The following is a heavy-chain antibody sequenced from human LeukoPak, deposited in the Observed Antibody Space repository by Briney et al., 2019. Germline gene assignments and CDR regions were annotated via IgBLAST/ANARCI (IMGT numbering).Heavy chain of an antibody. J-gene: IGHJ4*02. Sequence: PGRSLRLSCAASGFTFSSYGMHWVRQAPGKGLERVAVISYDGSNKYYADSVKGRFTISRDNSKNTLYLQMNSLRAEDTAVYYCAKSPRGSGGSFFDYWGQGTLVTVSS. CDR1: GFTFSSYG. D-gene: IGHD3-10*01. CDR2: ISYDGSNK. CDR3: AKSPRGSGGSFFDY. V-gene: IGHV3-30*18.